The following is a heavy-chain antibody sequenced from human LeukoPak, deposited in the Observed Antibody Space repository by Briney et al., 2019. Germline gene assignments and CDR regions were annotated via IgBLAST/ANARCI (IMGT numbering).Heavy chain of an antibody. Sequence: GGSLRLSCAASGFTFSSYWMHWVRQAPGKGLVWVSRINSDGSSTSYADSVKGRFTISRDNAKNTLYLQMNSLRAEDTAVYYCARSSSWYQYYYDSSGYLFDYRGQGTLVTVSS. CDR2: INSDGSST. CDR3: ARSSSWYQYYYDSSGYLFDY. J-gene: IGHJ4*02. V-gene: IGHV3-74*01. D-gene: IGHD3-22*01. CDR1: GFTFSSYW.